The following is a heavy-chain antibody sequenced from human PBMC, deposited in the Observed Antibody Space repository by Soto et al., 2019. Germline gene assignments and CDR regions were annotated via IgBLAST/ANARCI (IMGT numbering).Heavy chain of an antibody. J-gene: IGHJ4*02. V-gene: IGHV3-33*01. CDR1: GFTFSSYG. CDR3: ARDRQILTGYCLDY. CDR2: IWYDGSNK. Sequence: PGGSLRLSCAASGFTFSSYGMHWVRQAPGKGLEWVAVIWYDGSNKYYADSVKGRFTISRDNSKNTLYLQMNSLRAEDTAVYYCARDRQILTGYCLDYWGQGTLVTVSS. D-gene: IGHD3-9*01.